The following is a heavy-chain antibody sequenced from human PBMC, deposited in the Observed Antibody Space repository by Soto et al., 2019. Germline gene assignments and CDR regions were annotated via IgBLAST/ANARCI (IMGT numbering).Heavy chain of an antibody. V-gene: IGHV3-21*02. J-gene: IGHJ3*02. D-gene: IGHD3-16*01. CDR3: AREGYDYIWGSLCMEDAFDI. CDR1: GFTFSSYT. Sequence: EVLLVESGGGLVKPGESLTLSCAASGFTFSSYTMNWLRQAPGKGLEWVSSISSTSNKIYYADSMKGRITISRDHAKDSVYLRMNNLRADDTAIYYCAREGYDYIWGSLCMEDAFDIWGQGTMVTVAS. CDR2: ISSTSNKI.